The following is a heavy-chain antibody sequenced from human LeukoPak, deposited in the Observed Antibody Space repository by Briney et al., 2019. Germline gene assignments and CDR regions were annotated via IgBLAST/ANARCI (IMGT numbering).Heavy chain of an antibody. D-gene: IGHD3-10*01. CDR1: GGSISSGSYY. CDR3: ARSPRRFGELFMGDFDY. J-gene: IGHJ4*02. Sequence: SETLSLTCTVSGGSISSGSYYWSWIRQPAGKGLEWIGRIYTSGSTNYNPSLKSRVTISVDTSKNQFSLKLSSVTAADTAVYYCARSPRRFGELFMGDFDYWGQGTLVTVSS. CDR2: IYTSGST. V-gene: IGHV4-61*02.